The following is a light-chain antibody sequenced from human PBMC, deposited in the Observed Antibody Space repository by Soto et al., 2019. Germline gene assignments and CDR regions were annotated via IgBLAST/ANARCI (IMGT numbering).Light chain of an antibody. J-gene: IGKJ1*01. CDR1: QTISKY. V-gene: IGKV1-39*01. CDR3: QQSRT. Sequence: DIQMTQSPSSLSASVGDRVTITCRASQTISKYLNWYQQKPGKAPKLLIYAASSLQTGVPSRFRGSTSGTDFILTINSLQPEDFATYYCQQSRTFGQGTKVEIK. CDR2: AAS.